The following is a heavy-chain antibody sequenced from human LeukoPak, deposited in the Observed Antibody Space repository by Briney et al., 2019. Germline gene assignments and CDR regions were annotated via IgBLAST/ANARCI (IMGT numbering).Heavy chain of an antibody. CDR2: ISSSSSTI. CDR1: GFTFSSYS. CDR3: ARAIVATINPFDY. V-gene: IGHV3-48*04. J-gene: IGHJ4*02. Sequence: GGALRLSCAAPGFTFSSYSRNWVRQAPGKGLEWVSYISSSSSTIYYADSVKGRFTISRDNAKNSLDLQMNSLRAEDTAVYYWARAIVATINPFDYWGQGTLVTVSS. D-gene: IGHD5-12*01.